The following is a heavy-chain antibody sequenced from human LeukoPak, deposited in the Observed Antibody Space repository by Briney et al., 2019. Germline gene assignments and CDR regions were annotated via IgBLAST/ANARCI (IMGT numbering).Heavy chain of an antibody. CDR3: VRRTRDSYSSPWYFDL. D-gene: IGHD3-22*01. Sequence: SETLSLTCAVYGGSFSGYYWSWIRQSPEKGLEWIGEINDSGSTNYNPSLKSRVTLSVATSKNQFSLKMNSVTAADTAVYYCVRRTRDSYSSPWYFDLWGRGTLVTVSS. CDR1: GGSFSGYY. J-gene: IGHJ2*01. CDR2: INDSGST. V-gene: IGHV4-34*01.